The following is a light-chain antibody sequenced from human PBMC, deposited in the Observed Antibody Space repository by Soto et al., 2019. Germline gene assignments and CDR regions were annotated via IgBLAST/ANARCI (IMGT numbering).Light chain of an antibody. Sequence: QSVLTQPASVSGSPGQSIAISCTGNSSGIGTFNLVSWYQQHPGRAPKLIIYEVNKRPSGISNRFSGSKSGNTASLTISGLQAEDEADYYCCSYAGSSTLVFGGGTKLTVL. CDR1: SSGIGTFNL. V-gene: IGLV2-23*02. CDR2: EVN. CDR3: CSYAGSSTLV. J-gene: IGLJ2*01.